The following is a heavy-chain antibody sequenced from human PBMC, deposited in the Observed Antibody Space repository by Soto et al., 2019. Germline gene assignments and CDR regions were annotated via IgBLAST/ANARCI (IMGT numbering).Heavy chain of an antibody. V-gene: IGHV1-58*01. CDR2: IVVGSGNT. CDR1: GFTFTSSA. J-gene: IGHJ6*02. D-gene: IGHD2-2*01. Sequence: SVKVSCKASGFTFTSSAVQWVRQARGQRLEWIGWIVVGSGNTNYAQKFQERVTITRDMSTSTAYMELSSLRSEDTAVYYCAAEEGGYCSSTSCMDRYYYYGMDVWGQGTTVTVSS. CDR3: AAEEGGYCSSTSCMDRYYYYGMDV.